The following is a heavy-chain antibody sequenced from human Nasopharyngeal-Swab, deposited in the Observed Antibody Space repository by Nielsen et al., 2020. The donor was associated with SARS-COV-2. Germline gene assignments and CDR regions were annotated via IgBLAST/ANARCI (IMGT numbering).Heavy chain of an antibody. CDR1: GGSISSYY. V-gene: IGHV4-59*01. J-gene: IGHJ6*02. D-gene: IGHD3-3*01. Sequence: GSLRLSCTVSGGSISSYYWSWIRQPPGKGLEWIGYIYYSGSTNYNPSLKSRVTISVDTSKNQFSLKLSSVTAADTAVYYCARGAPLWSGYYQATYYGMDVWGQGTTVTVSS. CDR2: IYYSGST. CDR3: ARGAPLWSGYYQATYYGMDV.